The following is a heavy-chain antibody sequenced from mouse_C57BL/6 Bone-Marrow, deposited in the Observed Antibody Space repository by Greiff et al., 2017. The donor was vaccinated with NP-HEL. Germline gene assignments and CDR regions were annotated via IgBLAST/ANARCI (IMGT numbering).Heavy chain of an antibody. Sequence: VQLQQPGAELVRPGSSVKLSCKASGYTFTSYWMDWVKQRPGQGLEWIGNIYPSDSETHYNQKFKDKATLTVDKSSSTAYMQLSSLTSEDSAFYYCASEESWVAWFAYWGQGTLVTVSA. V-gene: IGHV1-61*01. CDR1: GYTFTSYW. D-gene: IGHD4-1*01. J-gene: IGHJ3*01. CDR2: IYPSDSET. CDR3: ASEESWVAWFAY.